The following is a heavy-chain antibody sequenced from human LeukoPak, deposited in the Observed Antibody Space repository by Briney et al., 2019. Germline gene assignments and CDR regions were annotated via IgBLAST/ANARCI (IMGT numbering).Heavy chain of an antibody. D-gene: IGHD6-19*01. CDR1: GFTFRDFG. CDR3: AKGKTVAGTGGHNFDY. Sequence: GGSLRLSCATSGFTFRDFGMHWVRQAPGKGLEWMSFIRYDGRNTYYADFVKGRFTISRDNSKDTLYLQMNSLGAEDTALYYCAKGKTVAGTGGHNFDYWGQGTLVTVSS. CDR2: IRYDGRNT. J-gene: IGHJ4*02. V-gene: IGHV3-30*02.